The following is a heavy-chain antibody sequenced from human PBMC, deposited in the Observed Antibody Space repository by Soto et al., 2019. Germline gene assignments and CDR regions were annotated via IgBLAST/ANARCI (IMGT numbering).Heavy chain of an antibody. CDR1: GFPFSDYY. J-gene: IGHJ4*02. V-gene: IGHV3-11*06. CDR3: TRGGGGGLFEH. D-gene: IGHD2-21*01. CDR2: ISPKSTYR. Sequence: LRLSCATSGFPFSDYYMSWIRQAPGKGLEWLSHISPKSTYRNYADSVKGRFTISRDNTKSSLFLQMNSLGVEDTAVYYCTRGGGGGLFEHWGQGVLVTVSS.